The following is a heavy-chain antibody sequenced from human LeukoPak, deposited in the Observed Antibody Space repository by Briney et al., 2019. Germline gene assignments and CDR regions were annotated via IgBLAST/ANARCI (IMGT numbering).Heavy chain of an antibody. J-gene: IGHJ4*02. V-gene: IGHV3-23*01. CDR3: AKSDYYDSSGYNL. D-gene: IGHD3-22*01. CDR1: GFTFSSYA. Sequence: GGSLRLSCAASGFTFSSYAMSWVRQAPGKGLEWVSAISGSGGSTYYADSVKGRFTISRDNSKSTLYLQMNSLRAEDTAVYYCAKSDYYDSSGYNLWGQGTLVTVSS. CDR2: ISGSGGST.